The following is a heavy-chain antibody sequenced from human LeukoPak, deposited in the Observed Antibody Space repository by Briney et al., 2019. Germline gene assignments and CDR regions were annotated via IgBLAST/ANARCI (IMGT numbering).Heavy chain of an antibody. V-gene: IGHV1-18*01. Sequence: GASVKVSCKASGCTFTNYAINWVRQAPGQGLEWMGWISGDNDNTNYAQKFQGRVTMTRDISTTTAYMKLRSLRSDDTAVYYCARGVRTDAFDIWGQGTMVTVSS. CDR1: GCTFTNYA. CDR2: ISGDNDNT. CDR3: ARGVRTDAFDI. D-gene: IGHD3-10*01. J-gene: IGHJ3*02.